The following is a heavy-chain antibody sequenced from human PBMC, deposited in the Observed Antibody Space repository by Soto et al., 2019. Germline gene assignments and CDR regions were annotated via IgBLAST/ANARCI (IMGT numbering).Heavy chain of an antibody. CDR1: GFTFSSYS. CDR2: ISSSSSYI. J-gene: IGHJ6*02. D-gene: IGHD1-26*01. V-gene: IGHV3-21*01. CDR3: ASSEWEPHYYGMDV. Sequence: EVQLVESGGGLVKPGGSLRLSCAASGFTFSSYSMNWVRQAPGKGLEWVSSISSSSSYIYYADSVKGRFTISRDNAKNSLYLQMNSLRAEDTAVYYCASSEWEPHYYGMDVWGRGTTVTVSS.